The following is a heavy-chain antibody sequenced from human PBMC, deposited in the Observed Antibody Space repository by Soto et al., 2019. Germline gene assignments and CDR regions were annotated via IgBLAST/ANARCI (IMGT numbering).Heavy chain of an antibody. D-gene: IGHD3-10*01. CDR2: IYYSGST. V-gene: IGHV4-39*01. J-gene: IGHJ4*02. CDR3: ARHARPPQNMALIG. CDR1: GGSISSSSYY. Sequence: SETLSLTCTVSGGSISSSSYYWGWIRQPPGKGLEWIGGIYYSGSTYYNPSLKSRVTISVDTSKNQFSLKLSSVTAADTAVYYCARHARPPQNMALIGWGQGTLVTVSS.